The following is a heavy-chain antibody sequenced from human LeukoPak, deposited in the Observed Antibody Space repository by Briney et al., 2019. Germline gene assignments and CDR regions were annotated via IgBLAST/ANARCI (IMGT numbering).Heavy chain of an antibody. Sequence: SETLSLTCTVSGGSISSYYWSWIRQPPGKGPEWIGYIYYSGSTNYNPSLKSRVTISVDTSRNQFSLKLSSVTAADTAVYYCARGAGGYSYGHWGQGTLVTVSS. V-gene: IGHV4-59*01. CDR3: ARGAGGYSYGH. CDR2: IYYSGST. D-gene: IGHD5-18*01. J-gene: IGHJ4*02. CDR1: GGSISSYY.